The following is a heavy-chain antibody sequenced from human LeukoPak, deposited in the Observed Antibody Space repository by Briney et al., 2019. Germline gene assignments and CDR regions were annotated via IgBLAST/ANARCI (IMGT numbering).Heavy chain of an antibody. J-gene: IGHJ4*02. Sequence: GGSLRLSCAASGFTFSSYAMSWVRQAPGKGLEWVSAISGSGGSTYYADSVKGRFTISRDNSKNTLYLQMNSLRAEDTAVYYCAKNERYYDSSGIGTHYWGQGTLVTVSS. CDR2: ISGSGGST. D-gene: IGHD3-22*01. CDR3: AKNERYYDSSGIGTHY. V-gene: IGHV3-23*01. CDR1: GFTFSSYA.